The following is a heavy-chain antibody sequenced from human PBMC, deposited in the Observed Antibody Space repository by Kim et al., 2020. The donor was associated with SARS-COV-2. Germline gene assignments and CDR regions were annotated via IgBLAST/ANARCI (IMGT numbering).Heavy chain of an antibody. V-gene: IGHV3-74*01. CDR3: ARGETARPDY. CDR1: GFSFSGYW. Sequence: GGSLRLSCAASGFSFSGYWMHWVRQAPGKGLVWVSRMSSDGNSISYADSVKGRFTISRDNAKNTLYLQMTSLRAEDTAVYYCARGETARPDYWGQGTLVSVSS. CDR2: MSSDGNSI. J-gene: IGHJ4*02. D-gene: IGHD6-6*01.